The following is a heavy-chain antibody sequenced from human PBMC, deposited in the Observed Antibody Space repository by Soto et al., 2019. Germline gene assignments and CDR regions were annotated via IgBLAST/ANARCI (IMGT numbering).Heavy chain of an antibody. CDR3: AREGVTYYDILTGFYYMDV. CDR2: ISGSGSRT. CDR1: GFTFSSYA. D-gene: IGHD3-9*01. V-gene: IGHV3-23*01. Sequence: GGSLRLSCAASGFTFSSYAMSWVRQAPGKGLEWVSAISGSGSRTYYADSVKGRFTISRDNAKNTLFLQMNSLRVEDTAVYYCAREGVTYYDILTGFYYMDVWGKGTTVTVSS. J-gene: IGHJ6*03.